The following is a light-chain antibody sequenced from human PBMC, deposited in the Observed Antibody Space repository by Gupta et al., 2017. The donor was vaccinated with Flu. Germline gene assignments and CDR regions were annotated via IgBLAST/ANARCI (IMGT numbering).Light chain of an antibody. CDR3: QQYGSSP. V-gene: IGKV3-20*01. CDR1: QSVSSSY. J-gene: IGKJ4*01. Sequence: PGTLSLSPGERATRSCRASQSVSSSYLAWDQQKPGQAPRLLIYGASSRATGIPDRFSGSGSGTDFTLTISRLEPEDFEVYYCQQYGSSPLGGGTKVEIK. CDR2: GAS.